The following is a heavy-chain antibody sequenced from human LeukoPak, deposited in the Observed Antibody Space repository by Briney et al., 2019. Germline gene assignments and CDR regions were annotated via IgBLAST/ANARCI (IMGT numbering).Heavy chain of an antibody. J-gene: IGHJ4*02. D-gene: IGHD6-13*01. CDR3: ARAGKAAAGKDY. CDR2: INHSGST. Sequence: SETLSLTCAVHGGSFSGYYWSWIRQPPGKGLEWIGEINHSGSTNYNPSLKSRVTISVDTSKNQFSLKLSSVTAADTAVYYCARAGKAAAGKDYWGQGTLVTVSS. CDR1: GGSFSGYY. V-gene: IGHV4-34*01.